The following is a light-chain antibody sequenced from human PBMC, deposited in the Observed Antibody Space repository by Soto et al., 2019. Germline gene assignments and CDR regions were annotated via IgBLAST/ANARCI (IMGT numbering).Light chain of an antibody. V-gene: IGLV2-14*02. Sequence: ALTQPASVSGSPGQSITISCTGTSSDVESYNLVSWYQQHPGKAPKLMIYEGSKRPSGVSNRFSGSKSGNTASLAISGLQSEDEADYYCAAWDDSLNGYVFGTGTKVTVL. CDR3: AAWDDSLNGYV. J-gene: IGLJ1*01. CDR2: EGS. CDR1: SSDVESYNL.